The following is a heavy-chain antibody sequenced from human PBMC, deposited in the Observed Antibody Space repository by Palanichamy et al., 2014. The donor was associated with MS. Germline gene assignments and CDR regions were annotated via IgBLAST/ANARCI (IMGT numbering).Heavy chain of an antibody. CDR2: VSKDGSSK. D-gene: IGHD2-15*01. V-gene: IGHV3-30*03. CDR3: ARAACSGGNCDSSEYFIDY. J-gene: IGHJ4*02. Sequence: VQLVESGGGVVQPGRSLRLSCAASGFTFSGHAMYWVRQAPGKGLEWMTLVSKDGSSKHYADSVKGRFTISRDNSKTTLYLQMNSLRADDTAVYYCARAACSGGNCDSSEYFIDYWGQGTLVTVSS. CDR1: GFTFSGHA.